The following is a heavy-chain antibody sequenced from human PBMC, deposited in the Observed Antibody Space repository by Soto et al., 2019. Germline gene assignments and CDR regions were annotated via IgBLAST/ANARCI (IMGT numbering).Heavy chain of an antibody. CDR1: VYTFTSYD. CDR2: MNPNSGNT. Sequence: ASVKVSCKASVYTFTSYDINWVRQATGQGLEWMGWMNPNSGNTGYAQKFQGRVTMTRNTSISTAYMELSSLRSEDTAVYYCARGPKDWNYGPYYYYMDVWGKGTTVTVSS. CDR3: ARGPKDWNYGPYYYYMDV. J-gene: IGHJ6*03. V-gene: IGHV1-8*01. D-gene: IGHD1-7*01.